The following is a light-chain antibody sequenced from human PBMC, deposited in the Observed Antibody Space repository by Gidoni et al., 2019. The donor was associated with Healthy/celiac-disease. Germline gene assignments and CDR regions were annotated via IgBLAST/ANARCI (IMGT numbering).Light chain of an antibody. CDR2: WAS. V-gene: IGKV4-1*01. CDR3: QQYYSTPPWT. J-gene: IGKJ1*01. Sequence: DIVMTQSPDSLAVSLGERATINCKSSQSVLYSSNNKNYIAWYQPKPGQPPKLLIYWASTRESGVPHRFSGSGSGTDFTLTISSLQAEDVAVYYCQQYYSTPPWTFGQGTKVEIK. CDR1: QSVLYSSNNKNY.